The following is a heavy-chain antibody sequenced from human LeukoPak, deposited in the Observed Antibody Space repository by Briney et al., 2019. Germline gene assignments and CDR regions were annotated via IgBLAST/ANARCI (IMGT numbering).Heavy chain of an antibody. J-gene: IGHJ4*02. D-gene: IGHD3-3*01. CDR3: ARETPSITIFGVVTLPTADFDY. Sequence: GGSLRLSCAASGFTVSSNYMSWVRQAPGKGLEWVSSISSSSSYIYYADSVKGRFTISRDNAKNSLYLQMNSLRAEDTAAYYCARETPSITIFGVVTLPTADFDYWGQGTLVTVSS. CDR2: ISSSSSYI. CDR1: GFTVSSNY. V-gene: IGHV3-21*01.